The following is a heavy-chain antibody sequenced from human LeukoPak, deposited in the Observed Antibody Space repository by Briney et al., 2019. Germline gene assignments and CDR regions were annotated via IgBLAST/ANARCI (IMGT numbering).Heavy chain of an antibody. CDR1: GYTFTGYY. CDR3: ARALDPCSSTSCYRGDLNWFDP. Sequence: ASVKVSCKASGYTFTGYYMHWVRQAPGQRLGWMGWINPNSGGTNYAQKFQGRVTMTRDTSISTAYMELSRLRSDDTAVYYCARALDPCSSTSCYRGDLNWFDPWGQGTLVTVSS. D-gene: IGHD2-2*02. J-gene: IGHJ5*02. CDR2: INPNSGGT. V-gene: IGHV1-2*02.